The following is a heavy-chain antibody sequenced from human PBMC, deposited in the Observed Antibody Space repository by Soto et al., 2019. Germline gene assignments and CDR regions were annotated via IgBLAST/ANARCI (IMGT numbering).Heavy chain of an antibody. J-gene: IGHJ4*02. D-gene: IGHD2-2*01. CDR1: GDSINSGFYY. Sequence: PSETLSLTCTVSGDSINSGFYYWSWLRQTPGRGLEWIGYTFHTGATHFNASLESRLSMSVDTSKNQFSMRLTSVTAADTAVYYCARAGHVGTATSCCHSFWGQGDLVTVSS. CDR3: ARAGHVGTATSCCHSF. V-gene: IGHV4-30-4*01. CDR2: TFHTGAT.